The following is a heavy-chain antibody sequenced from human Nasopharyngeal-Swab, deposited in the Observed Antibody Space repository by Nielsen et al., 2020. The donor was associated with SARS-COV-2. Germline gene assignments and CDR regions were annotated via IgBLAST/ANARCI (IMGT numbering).Heavy chain of an antibody. J-gene: IGHJ4*02. CDR3: AREMYYDFWSGYYTGGYYFDY. V-gene: IGHV4-34*01. D-gene: IGHD3-3*01. CDR2: INHSGST. CDR1: GGSFSGYY. Sequence: SETLSLTCAVYGGSFSGYYWSWIRQPPGKGLEWIGEINHSGSTNYNPSLKSRVTISVDTSKNRFSLKLSSVTAADTAVYYCAREMYYDFWSGYYTGGYYFDYWGQGTLVTVSS.